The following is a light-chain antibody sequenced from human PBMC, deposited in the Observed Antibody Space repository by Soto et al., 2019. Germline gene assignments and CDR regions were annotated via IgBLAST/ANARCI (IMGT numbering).Light chain of an antibody. Sequence: QSALAQPASVSGSAGQSITISCTGTDSDVGAYNSVSWYQQHPHKAPRLIIYKGTRRPSGISYRFSGSTSGNAASLTISALQADDEADYFCCSSAPESTYVFGTGTKV. CDR3: CSSAPESTYV. V-gene: IGLV2-23*01. CDR2: KGT. CDR1: DSDVGAYNS. J-gene: IGLJ1*01.